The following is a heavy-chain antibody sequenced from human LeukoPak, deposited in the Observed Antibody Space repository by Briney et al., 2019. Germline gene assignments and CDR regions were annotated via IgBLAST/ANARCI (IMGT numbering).Heavy chain of an antibody. CDR2: INPNSGDT. Sequence: ASVKVSCKASGYTFTGYYMHWVRQAPGQGLEWMGWINPNSGDTNYVQKFQGRVTMTRDTSISTAYMELSRLRSDDTAVYYCARGTVVHSGYYWLSEYWGQGTLVTVSS. J-gene: IGHJ4*02. D-gene: IGHD5-12*01. CDR3: ARGTVVHSGYYWLSEY. V-gene: IGHV1-2*02. CDR1: GYTFTGYY.